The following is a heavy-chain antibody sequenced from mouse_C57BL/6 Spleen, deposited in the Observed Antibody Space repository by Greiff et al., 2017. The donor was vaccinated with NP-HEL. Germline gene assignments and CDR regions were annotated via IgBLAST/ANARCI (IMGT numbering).Heavy chain of an antibody. D-gene: IGHD3-2*02. J-gene: IGHJ3*01. CDR3: TRRGQLRLPAWFAY. CDR2: IDPETGGT. Sequence: VQLQQSGAELVRPGASVTLSRKASGYTFTDYEMHWVKQTPVHGLEWIGAIDPETGGTAYNQKFKGKAILTADKSSSTAYMELRSLTSEDSAVYYCTRRGQLRLPAWFAYWGQGTLVTVSA. V-gene: IGHV1-15*01. CDR1: GYTFTDYE.